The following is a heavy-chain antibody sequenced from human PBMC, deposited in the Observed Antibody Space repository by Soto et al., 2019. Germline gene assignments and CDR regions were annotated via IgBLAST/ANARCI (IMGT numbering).Heavy chain of an antibody. CDR1: GSSVSTFG. CDR2: ISSSSTTI. J-gene: IGHJ5*02. D-gene: IGHD6-19*01. V-gene: IGHV3-48*01. CDR3: ARDKGGSVAGFNWFDP. Sequence: GGSLRLSCVASGSSVSTFGMNWVRQAPGEGLEWVAYISSSSTTIFYGGSVKGRFTASRDNAENSMYLEMNNLRVEDTAIYYCARDKGGSVAGFNWFDPWGHGTMVTVYS.